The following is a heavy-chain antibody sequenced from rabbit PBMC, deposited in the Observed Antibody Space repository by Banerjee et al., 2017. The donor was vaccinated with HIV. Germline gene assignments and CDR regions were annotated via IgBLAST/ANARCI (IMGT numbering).Heavy chain of an antibody. V-gene: IGHV1S47*01. Sequence: EQLEESGGGLVKPEGSLTLSCKASGFDFSAYGVSWVRQASGKGLEWIGYIDPLFGSTYYASWVNGRFTISRDTNENTVSLKMTSLTAADTATYFCVRDRANIGGDYGPYYFDLWGPGTLVTVS. J-gene: IGHJ4*01. CDR3: VRDRANIGGDYGPYYFDL. CDR1: GFDFSAYG. CDR2: IDPLFGST. D-gene: IGHD2-1*01.